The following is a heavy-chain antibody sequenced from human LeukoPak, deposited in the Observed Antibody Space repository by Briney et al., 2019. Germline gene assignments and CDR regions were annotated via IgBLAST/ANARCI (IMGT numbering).Heavy chain of an antibody. V-gene: IGHV4-59*01. CDR3: ARDARAYYYDSSPRLRYWYFDL. J-gene: IGHJ2*01. CDR2: IYYSGST. Sequence: SETLSLTCTVSGGSISSYYWSWIRQPPGKGLEWIGYIYYSGSTNYNPSLKSRVTISVDTSKNQFSLKLSSVTAADTAVYYCARDARAYYYDSSPRLRYWYFDLWGRGTLVTVSS. CDR1: GGSISSYY. D-gene: IGHD3-22*01.